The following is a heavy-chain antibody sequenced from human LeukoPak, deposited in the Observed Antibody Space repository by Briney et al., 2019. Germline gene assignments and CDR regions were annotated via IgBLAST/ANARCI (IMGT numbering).Heavy chain of an antibody. D-gene: IGHD2-2*02. CDR2: ISGSGGST. Sequence: PGGSLRLSCAASGFTFSSYAMSWVRQAPGKGLEWVSAISGSGGSTYYAHSVKGRFTISRDNSKNTLYVQMNSLRADGTAVYYCAKALGQLLYDFDYWGQGTLVTVSS. CDR1: GFTFSSYA. J-gene: IGHJ4*02. CDR3: AKALGQLLYDFDY. V-gene: IGHV3-23*01.